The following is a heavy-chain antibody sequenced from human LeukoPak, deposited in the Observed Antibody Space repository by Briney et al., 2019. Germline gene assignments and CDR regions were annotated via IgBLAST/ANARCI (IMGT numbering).Heavy chain of an antibody. CDR1: GFAFSSYA. V-gene: IGHV3-23*01. D-gene: IGHD6-19*01. CDR2: ISGSYIST. Sequence: GGSLRLSCAASGFAFSSYAMSWVRQAPGKGLEWVSAISGSYISTYYADSVKGRFTTSRDNSKNTLYLQMNSLRAEDTAVYYCAKDSSGWYHWFDPWGQGTLVTVSS. CDR3: AKDSSGWYHWFDP. J-gene: IGHJ5*02.